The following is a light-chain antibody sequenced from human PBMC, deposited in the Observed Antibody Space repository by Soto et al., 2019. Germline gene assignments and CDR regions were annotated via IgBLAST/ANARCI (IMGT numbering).Light chain of an antibody. Sequence: IQVTQSPSSLSASVGESVTITCRASQDIDNYLNWYQHRPGEAPKLLIYAASYLETGVSTRFSGSGSGTDLSFTITSLRPEDSATYYCQQHDTRPTMTFGQGTRLEI. CDR1: QDIDNY. V-gene: IGKV1-33*01. J-gene: IGKJ5*01. CDR3: QQHDTRPTMT. CDR2: AAS.